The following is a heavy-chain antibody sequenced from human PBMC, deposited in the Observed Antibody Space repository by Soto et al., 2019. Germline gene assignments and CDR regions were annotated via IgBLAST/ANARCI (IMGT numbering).Heavy chain of an antibody. D-gene: IGHD2-15*01. CDR1: GFSFVTYW. CDR2: IKGDGSEK. CDR3: ARAASGASRDY. Sequence: PGGSLRLSCAASGFSFVTYWMSWVRQAPGKGLEWVATIKGDGSEKYYVDSVQGRFTISRDNGRNSLYLQMNSLRAEDTAVYYCARAASGASRDYWGQGTLVTVSS. V-gene: IGHV3-7*01. J-gene: IGHJ4*02.